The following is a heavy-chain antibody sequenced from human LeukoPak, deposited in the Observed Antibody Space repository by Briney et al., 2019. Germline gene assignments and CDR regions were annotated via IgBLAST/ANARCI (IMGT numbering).Heavy chain of an antibody. CDR1: GGSFSGNY. J-gene: IGHJ4*02. Sequence: PSETLSLTCAVYGGSFSGNYWSWIRQPPGKGLEWIGDIHHSGTTNYSPSLKSRVTISVDTSKNQFSLKLSSVTAADTAVFYCARRTGTYYYDSSGYSPWRYYFDYWGQGTLVTVSS. V-gene: IGHV4-34*01. D-gene: IGHD3-22*01. CDR2: IHHSGTT. CDR3: ARRTGTYYYDSSGYSPWRYYFDY.